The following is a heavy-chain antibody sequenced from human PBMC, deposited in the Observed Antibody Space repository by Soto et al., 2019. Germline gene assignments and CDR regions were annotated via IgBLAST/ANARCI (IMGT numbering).Heavy chain of an antibody. V-gene: IGHV4-59*01. Sequence: SETLSLTCTVSGGSISSYYWSWIRQPPGKGLEWIGYIYYSGSTNYNPSLKSRVTISVDTSKNQFSLKLSSVTAADTAVYYCARGKDYYDSSGPFDYWGQGTLVIVSS. CDR2: IYYSGST. J-gene: IGHJ4*02. CDR1: GGSISSYY. CDR3: ARGKDYYDSSGPFDY. D-gene: IGHD3-22*01.